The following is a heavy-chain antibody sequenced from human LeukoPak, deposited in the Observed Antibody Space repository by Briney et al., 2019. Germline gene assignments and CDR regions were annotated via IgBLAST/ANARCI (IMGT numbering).Heavy chain of an antibody. J-gene: IGHJ4*02. V-gene: IGHV3-21*01. CDR3: ARDEGFCSGGRCHIPGFDY. CDR2: ISTSGIYI. D-gene: IGHD2-15*01. Sequence: PGGSLRLSCAASGFTFSSYSMNWVRQAPGEGLEWVSFISTSGIYIYYADSLKGRFTISRDNAKNSLYLQMNSLRAEDTAVYYCARDEGFCSGGRCHIPGFDYWGQGTLVTVSS. CDR1: GFTFSSYS.